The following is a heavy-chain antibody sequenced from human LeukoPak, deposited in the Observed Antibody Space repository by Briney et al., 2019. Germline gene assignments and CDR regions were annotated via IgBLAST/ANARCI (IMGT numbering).Heavy chain of an antibody. Sequence: PSETLSLTCAVSGYSISSGYYWGWIRQPPGKGLEWIGSIYHSGSTYYNPSLKSRVTILVDTSKNRFSLKLSSVTAADTAVYYCARRGNWNDFDYWGQGTLVTVSS. D-gene: IGHD1-20*01. J-gene: IGHJ4*02. V-gene: IGHV4-38-2*01. CDR2: IYHSGST. CDR3: ARRGNWNDFDY. CDR1: GYSISSGYY.